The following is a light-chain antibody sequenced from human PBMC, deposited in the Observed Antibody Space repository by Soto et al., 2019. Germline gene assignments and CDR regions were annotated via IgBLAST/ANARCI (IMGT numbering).Light chain of an antibody. J-gene: IGLJ2*01. Sequence: QTVVTQEPSLTVSPGGTVTLTCGSSTGAVTNDHYPYWFQQKPGQAPRTLIYDTSNKHSWTPARFSGSLLGGKAALTLSGAQPEDEADYYCLLSYSGDRPVVFGGGTKVTVL. CDR3: LLSYSGDRPVV. CDR1: TGAVTNDHY. V-gene: IGLV7-46*01. CDR2: DTS.